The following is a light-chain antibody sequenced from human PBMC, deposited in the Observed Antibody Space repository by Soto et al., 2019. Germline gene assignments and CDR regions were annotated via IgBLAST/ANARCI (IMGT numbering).Light chain of an antibody. Sequence: QSVLTQSPSASGTPGQRVTISCSGSSSNIGSKYVYWYQQLPGTAPKLLMYRNNQRPSGVPDRFSGSKSGTSASLAISGLRSEDEAHYYCAAWDDSVGGPAFGGGTKLTVL. J-gene: IGLJ2*01. CDR3: AAWDDSVGGPA. CDR2: RNN. V-gene: IGLV1-47*01. CDR1: SSNIGSKY.